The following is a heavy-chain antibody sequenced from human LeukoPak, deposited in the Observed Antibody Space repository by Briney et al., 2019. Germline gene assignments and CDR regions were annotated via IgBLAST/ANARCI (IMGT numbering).Heavy chain of an antibody. J-gene: IGHJ3*02. CDR3: AKDLRTTVVTPNDAFDI. Sequence: GGSLRLSCAASGLSFSSDGMHWVRQAPGKGLEWVAFIRYDGSNKYYADSVKGRFTISRDNSKNTLYLQMNSLRAEDTAVYYCAKDLRTTVVTPNDAFDIWGQGTMVTVSS. CDR2: IRYDGSNK. CDR1: GLSFSSDG. D-gene: IGHD4-23*01. V-gene: IGHV3-30*02.